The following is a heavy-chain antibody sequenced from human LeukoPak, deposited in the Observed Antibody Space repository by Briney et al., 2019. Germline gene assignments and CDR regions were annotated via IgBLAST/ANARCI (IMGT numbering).Heavy chain of an antibody. CDR2: IYYTGSTNY. CDR1: GGSISSYY. CDR3: ARHGPGRDGYNYDD. V-gene: IGHV4-59*08. Sequence: SETLSLTCTVSGGSISSYYWSWIRQPPGKGLECIGYIYYTGSTNYNYNPSLKSRVTISVDTSKNQFSLKLSSVTAADTAVYYWARHGPGRDGYNYDDWGPGTLVTVSS. J-gene: IGHJ4*02. D-gene: IGHD5-24*01.